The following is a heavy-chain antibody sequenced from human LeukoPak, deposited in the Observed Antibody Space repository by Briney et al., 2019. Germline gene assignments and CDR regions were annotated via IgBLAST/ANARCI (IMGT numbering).Heavy chain of an antibody. J-gene: IGHJ4*02. CDR1: GFTFSTYS. Sequence: RGGSLRLSCAAPGFTFSTYSMNWVRQAPGKGLEWVSSMSVGSSTIYYADSVKGRFTISRDNAKNSLYLQMNSLRAEDTAVYYCARVVSPYGSGSHTIDYWGQGTLVTVSS. V-gene: IGHV3-21*01. CDR3: ARVVSPYGSGSHTIDY. D-gene: IGHD3-10*01. CDR2: MSVGSSTI.